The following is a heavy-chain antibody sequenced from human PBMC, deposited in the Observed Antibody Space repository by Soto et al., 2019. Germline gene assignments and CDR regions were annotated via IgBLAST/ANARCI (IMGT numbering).Heavy chain of an antibody. V-gene: IGHV4-30-4*01. CDR1: GGSISSGDYY. Sequence: SETLSLTCTVSGGSISSGDYYWSWIRQPPGKGLEWIGYIYYSGSTYYNPSLKSRVTISVDTSKNQFSLKLSSVTAADTAVYYCARAPPSHYYDSSGYYLDYWGQGTLVT. D-gene: IGHD3-22*01. J-gene: IGHJ4*02. CDR3: ARAPPSHYYDSSGYYLDY. CDR2: IYYSGST.